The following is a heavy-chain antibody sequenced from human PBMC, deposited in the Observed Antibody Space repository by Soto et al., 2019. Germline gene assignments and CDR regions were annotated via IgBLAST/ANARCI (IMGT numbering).Heavy chain of an antibody. J-gene: IGHJ4*02. Sequence: GSLRLSCVASGFNLSHPWMTWVRQAAGKGLEWVGRIKSKTDGGTADYAAPVKGRATISRDDSKNTVYLQMNSLKTEDTAVYYCTTGIYYDILAGYHNVAYWGQGALVTVSS. D-gene: IGHD3-9*01. V-gene: IGHV3-15*01. CDR3: TTGIYYDILAGYHNVAY. CDR2: IKSKTDGGTA. CDR1: GFNLSHPW.